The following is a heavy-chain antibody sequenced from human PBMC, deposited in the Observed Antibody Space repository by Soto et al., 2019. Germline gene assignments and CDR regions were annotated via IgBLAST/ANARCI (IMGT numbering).Heavy chain of an antibody. CDR2: ISYDGSNK. CDR3: ARAYLGYCSGGSCFQDAFDI. Sequence: QVQLVESGGGVVQPGRSLRLSCAASGFTFSSYAMHWVRQAPGKGLEWVAVISYDGSNKYYADSVKGRFTISRDNSKNTVYPXMNRLRAEDTAVYYCARAYLGYCSGGSCFQDAFDIWGQGTMVTVSS. V-gene: IGHV3-30-3*01. CDR1: GFTFSSYA. D-gene: IGHD2-15*01. J-gene: IGHJ3*02.